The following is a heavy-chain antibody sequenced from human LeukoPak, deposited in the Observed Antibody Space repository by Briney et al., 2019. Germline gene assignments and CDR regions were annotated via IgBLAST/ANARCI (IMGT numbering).Heavy chain of an antibody. CDR3: VKAYCSSTSCSFDY. CDR1: GFTFSSFV. J-gene: IGHJ4*02. CDR2: TTSNGGST. V-gene: IGHV3-64D*06. D-gene: IGHD2-2*01. Sequence: GGSLRLSCSASGFTFSSFVMHWVRQAPGKGLEYVSATTSNGGSTYYADSVKGRFTISREDSKNTLYLQMSSLRAEDTAVYYCVKAYCSSTSCSFDYWGQGTPVTVSS.